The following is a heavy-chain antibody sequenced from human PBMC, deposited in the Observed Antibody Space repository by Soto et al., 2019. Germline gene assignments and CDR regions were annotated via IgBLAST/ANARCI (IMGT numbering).Heavy chain of an antibody. CDR1: GFTFSGYA. J-gene: IGHJ4*02. CDR3: ANQYGHDYFDY. V-gene: IGHV3-23*01. Sequence: EVQLLESGGGLVQPGGSLRLSCAASGFTFSGYAMSWVRQAPGKGLEWVSAISGSGGSTYYADSVKGRFTISRDNSKNTLYLQMNILRAEDTAVYYCANQYGHDYFDYWGQGTLVTVSS. CDR2: ISGSGGST. D-gene: IGHD4-17*01.